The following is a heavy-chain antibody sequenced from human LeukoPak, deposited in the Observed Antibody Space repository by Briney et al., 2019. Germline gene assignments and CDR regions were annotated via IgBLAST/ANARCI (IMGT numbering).Heavy chain of an antibody. V-gene: IGHV4-34*01. CDR3: ARVSNYYDRPFDY. D-gene: IGHD3-22*01. CDR1: GGSFSGYY. Sequence: PSETLSLTCAVYGGSFSGYYWSWIRKPPGKGLEWIGEINHSGSTNYNPSLKSRVTISVDTSKNQFSLKLSSVTAADTAVYYCARVSNYYDRPFDYWGQGTLVTVSS. J-gene: IGHJ4*02. CDR2: INHSGST.